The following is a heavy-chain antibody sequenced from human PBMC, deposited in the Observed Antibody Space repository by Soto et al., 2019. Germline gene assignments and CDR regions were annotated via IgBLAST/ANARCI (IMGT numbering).Heavy chain of an antibody. CDR3: ARCGVRVVPAAIPYYYGMDV. Sequence: QVQLVQSGAEVKKPGSSVKVSCKASGGTFSSYTISWVRQAPGQGLEWMGMIIPILGIANYAQKFQGRVTITADKSTSTGYMELSSLRSEDTAVYYCARCGVRVVPAAIPYYYGMDVWGQGTTVTVSS. D-gene: IGHD2-2*01. CDR2: IIPILGIA. CDR1: GGTFSSYT. J-gene: IGHJ6*02. V-gene: IGHV1-69*02.